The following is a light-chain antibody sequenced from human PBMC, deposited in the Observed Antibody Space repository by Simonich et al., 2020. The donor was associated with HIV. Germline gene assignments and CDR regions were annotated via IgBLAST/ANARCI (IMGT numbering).Light chain of an antibody. CDR1: PSVSSN. CDR3: QQSNNWPLT. V-gene: IGKV3-15*01. J-gene: IGKJ3*01. CDR2: GAS. Sequence: EIVMTQSPATLSVSPGERATPSCRASPSVSSNFAWYQQKPGQAPRLLIHGASTRATGIPARFSGSGSGTEFTLTISSMQSEDFAVYYCQQSNNWPLTFGPGTKVDIK.